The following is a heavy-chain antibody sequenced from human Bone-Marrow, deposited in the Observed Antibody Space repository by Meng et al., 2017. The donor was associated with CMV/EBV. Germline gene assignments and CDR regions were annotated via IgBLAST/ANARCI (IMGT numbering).Heavy chain of an antibody. CDR1: GFTFSSYA. Sequence: GESLKISCAASGFTFSSYAMSWVRQAPGKGLEWVSAISGSGGSTYYADSVKGRFTISRDNSKNTLYLQMNSLRAEDTAVYYCAKVQYQLEGSAFDIWGQGTMVTV. J-gene: IGHJ3*02. CDR2: ISGSGGST. CDR3: AKVQYQLEGSAFDI. V-gene: IGHV3-23*01. D-gene: IGHD2-2*01.